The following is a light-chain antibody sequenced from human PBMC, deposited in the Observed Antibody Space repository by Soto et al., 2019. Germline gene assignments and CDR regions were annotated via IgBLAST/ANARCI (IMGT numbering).Light chain of an antibody. CDR3: SSYTSSSTPYVV. CDR2: EGS. J-gene: IGLJ2*01. Sequence: QSVLTQPASVSGSPGQSITISCTGTSSDVGSYNLVSWYQQHPGKAPKLMIYEGSKRPSGVSNRFSGSKSGNTASLTISGLQAEDEADYYCSSYTSSSTPYVVFGGGTKVTVL. CDR1: SSDVGSYNL. V-gene: IGLV2-14*02.